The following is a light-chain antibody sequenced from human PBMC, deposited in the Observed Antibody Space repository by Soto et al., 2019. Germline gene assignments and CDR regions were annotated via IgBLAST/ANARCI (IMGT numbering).Light chain of an antibody. J-gene: IGLJ1*01. V-gene: IGLV2-14*01. CDR3: SSYTSSSTF. CDR2: EVS. Sequence: QSALTQPASVSGSPGQSITISCTGTSSDVGGYNYVSWYQQHPGKAPKLMIYEVSNRPSGVSNRFSGSKSGNTASLTISGLQAEDEVDYYCSSYTSSSTFFGTGTKVTVL. CDR1: SSDVGGYNY.